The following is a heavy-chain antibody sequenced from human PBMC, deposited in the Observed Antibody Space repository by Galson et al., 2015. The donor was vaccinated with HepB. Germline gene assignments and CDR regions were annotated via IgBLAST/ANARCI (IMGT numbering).Heavy chain of an antibody. D-gene: IGHD3-10*01. CDR1: GFSFSSYA. V-gene: IGHV3-30*04. J-gene: IGHJ4*02. Sequence: SLRLSCAASGFSFSSYAIHWVRQAPGKGLEWVAIISYDGSYKYFADSVKGRFTISRDNSMNTLYLQMNSLRAEDTAVYYCVRGPQVLLWIGELELDYWGQGTLVAVSS. CDR2: ISYDGSYK. CDR3: VRGPQVLLWIGELELDY.